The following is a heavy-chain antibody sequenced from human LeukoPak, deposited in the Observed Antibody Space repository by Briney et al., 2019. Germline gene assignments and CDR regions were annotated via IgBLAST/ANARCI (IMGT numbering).Heavy chain of an antibody. CDR2: ISGSGATT. D-gene: IGHD3-22*01. V-gene: IGHV3-23*01. CDR1: GFSFSSYA. J-gene: IGHJ4*02. Sequence: PGGSLRLSCAASGFSFSSYAMSWVRQTPGKGLEWVSSISGSGATTYYADSVKGRFTISRDNSRNTLYLQMNSLRAEDTAVYYCAKDRYDSSGYPSDWGQGTLVTVSS. CDR3: AKDRYDSSGYPSD.